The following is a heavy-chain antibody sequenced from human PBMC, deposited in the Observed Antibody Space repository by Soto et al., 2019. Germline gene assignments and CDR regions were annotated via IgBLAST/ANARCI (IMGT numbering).Heavy chain of an antibody. D-gene: IGHD6-13*01. V-gene: IGHV4-31*03. Sequence: SETLSLTCTVSGGSISIGGYYWSWIRHHPGKGLEWIGYIYYSGSTYYNPSLKSRVTISVDTSKNQFSLKLSSVTAADTAVYYCAGPGSSSWYRWFDPWGQGTLVTVS. CDR1: GGSISIGGYY. J-gene: IGHJ5*02. CDR2: IYYSGST. CDR3: AGPGSSSWYRWFDP.